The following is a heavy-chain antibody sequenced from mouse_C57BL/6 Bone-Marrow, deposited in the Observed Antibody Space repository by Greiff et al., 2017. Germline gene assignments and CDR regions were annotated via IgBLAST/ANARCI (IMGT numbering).Heavy chain of an antibody. J-gene: IGHJ2*01. V-gene: IGHV1-67*01. CDR2: ISTYYGDA. D-gene: IGHD1-1*01. Sequence: QVQLQQSGPELVRPGVSVKISCKGSGYTFTDYAMHWVKQSHAKSLEWIGVISTYYGDASYNQKFKDKATMTVDKSSSTAYMELARLTSEDSADYYCAKALITTVVATGNYFDDWGQGTTLTVSS. CDR1: GYTFTDYA. CDR3: AKALITTVVATGNYFDD.